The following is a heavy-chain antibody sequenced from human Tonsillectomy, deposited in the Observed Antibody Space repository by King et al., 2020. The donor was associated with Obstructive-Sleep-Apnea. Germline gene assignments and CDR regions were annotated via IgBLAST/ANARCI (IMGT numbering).Heavy chain of an antibody. Sequence: QLQESGPGLVTPSQTLSLTCTVSGGSLGSGGFYWSWIRQLPGRDLEWIGYIYNGETSYYNPSLESRVTISEDTSKDQFSLKLTSLTAADTAVYYCASDHERERGIFDYWGQGTLVTVSS. V-gene: IGHV4-31*03. D-gene: IGHD1-26*01. CDR2: IYNGETS. CDR1: GGSLGSGGFY. CDR3: ASDHERERGIFDY. J-gene: IGHJ4*02.